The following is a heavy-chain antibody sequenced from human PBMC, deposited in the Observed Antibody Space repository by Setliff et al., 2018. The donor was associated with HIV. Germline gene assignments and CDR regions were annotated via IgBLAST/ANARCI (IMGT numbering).Heavy chain of an antibody. CDR1: GGSFNTKRTK. J-gene: IGHJ6*03. V-gene: IGHV4-39*07. D-gene: IGHD3-10*01. CDR2: IFYFGSV. Sequence: PSETLSLTCKVSGGSFNTKRTKWGWIRQSPGKGLEWIGSIFYFGSVTYNPSLKSRPLISIDMSKTQFSLNLRSVTAADTAVYYCARVNYYGSGTHHSVYMDVWGKGTTVTVSS. CDR3: ARVNYYGSGTHHSVYMDV.